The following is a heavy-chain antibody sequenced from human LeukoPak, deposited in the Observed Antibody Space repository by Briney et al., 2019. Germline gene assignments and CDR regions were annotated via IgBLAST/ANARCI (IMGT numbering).Heavy chain of an antibody. Sequence: PGGSLRLSCAASGFTFSNYEMNWVRQAPGKGLEWVSYISTGGSTIYYADSVKGRFTISRDNAKNSLYLQMSSLRAEDTAVYYCARDRGGYNYGYCDYWGQGTLVTVSS. V-gene: IGHV3-48*03. D-gene: IGHD3-10*01. CDR2: ISTGGSTI. CDR3: ARDRGGYNYGYCDY. J-gene: IGHJ4*02. CDR1: GFTFSNYE.